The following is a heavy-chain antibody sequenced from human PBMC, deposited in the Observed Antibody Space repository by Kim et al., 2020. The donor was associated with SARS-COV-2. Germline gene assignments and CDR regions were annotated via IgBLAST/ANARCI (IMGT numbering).Heavy chain of an antibody. CDR1: GFTFSSYV. V-gene: IGHV3-30*04. J-gene: IGHJ3*02. CDR3: ARELYYSHTSGRIGGSFDI. D-gene: IGHD3-22*01. CDR2: ISHDEVNQ. Sequence: GGSLRLSCAASGFTFSSYVIHWFRQAPGKGLEWVAVISHDEVNQYYADAMKGRSTISRDNSRNTLYLQVNSLRVEDTAVYYCARELYYSHTSGRIGGSFDIWGQGTLVTVSS.